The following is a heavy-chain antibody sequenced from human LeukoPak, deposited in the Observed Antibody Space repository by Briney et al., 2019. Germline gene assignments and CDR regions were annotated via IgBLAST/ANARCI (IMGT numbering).Heavy chain of an antibody. D-gene: IGHD4-11*01. J-gene: IGHJ5*01. V-gene: IGHV3-33*06. CDR1: GFTYSHYG. CDR3: AKDAQRGFDYSNSLES. Sequence: GGSLILSCAASGFTYSHYGMHSVRQAPGKGLEWVAVIWSDGTQKYYGDAVKGRFTISRDNSMKTLFLQMNSLRGDDTAVYYCAKDAQRGFDYSNSLESWGQGTLVTVSS. CDR2: IWSDGTQK.